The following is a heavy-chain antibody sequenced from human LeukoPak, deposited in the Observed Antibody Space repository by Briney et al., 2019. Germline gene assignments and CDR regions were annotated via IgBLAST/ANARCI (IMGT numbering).Heavy chain of an antibody. Sequence: PSETLSLTCTVSGGSISSYYWSWIRQPAGKGLEWIGRIYTSGSTNYNPSLKSRVTMSVDTSKNQFSLKLSSVTAADTAVYYCARSSRRGYSSYDAFDIWGQGTVVTVSS. CDR1: GGSISSYY. CDR2: IYTSGST. D-gene: IGHD5-18*01. CDR3: ARSSRRGYSSYDAFDI. V-gene: IGHV4-4*07. J-gene: IGHJ3*02.